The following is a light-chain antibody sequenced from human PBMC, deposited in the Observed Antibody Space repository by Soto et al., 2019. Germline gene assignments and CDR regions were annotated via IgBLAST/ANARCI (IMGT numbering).Light chain of an antibody. CDR3: GTWDSSLNSWV. V-gene: IGLV1-51*01. J-gene: IGLJ3*02. Sequence: QAVVTQPPSVSAAPGQRVTISCSGSTSNIGNNYVSWYQQFPGTAPKILIYDNTKRYSGIPDRFSGSKSVTSATLGITGLQTGDEAEYFCGTWDSSLNSWVFGAGTKLTVL. CDR1: TSNIGNNY. CDR2: DNT.